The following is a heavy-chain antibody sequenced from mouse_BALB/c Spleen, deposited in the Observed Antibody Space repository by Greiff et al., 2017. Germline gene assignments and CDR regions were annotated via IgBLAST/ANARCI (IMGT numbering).Heavy chain of an antibody. CDR3: ASCGNWAY. J-gene: IGHJ3*01. Sequence: EVMLVESGGGLVKPGGSLKLSCAASGFTFSDYYMYWVRQTPEKRLEWVATISDGGSYTYYPDSVKGRFTISRDNAKNNLYLQMSSLKSEDTAMYYSASCGNWAYWGQGTLVTVSA. CDR1: GFTFSDYY. D-gene: IGHD2-1*01. V-gene: IGHV5-4*02. CDR2: ISDGGSYT.